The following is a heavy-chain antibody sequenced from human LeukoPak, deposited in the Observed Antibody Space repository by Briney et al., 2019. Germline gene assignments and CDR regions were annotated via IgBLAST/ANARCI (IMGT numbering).Heavy chain of an antibody. Sequence: PSETLSLTCTVSGGPNSSYYWNWIRQPPGKGLEWIGYTHYSVGTNYNPSLKSRVTISVDTSKNQFSLKLSSVTAGDTVVYYCARRVQGYYGMDVWGQGTTVTVSS. D-gene: IGHD3-10*01. CDR3: ARRVQGYYGMDV. CDR1: GGPNSSYY. J-gene: IGHJ6*02. CDR2: THYSVGT. V-gene: IGHV4-59*01.